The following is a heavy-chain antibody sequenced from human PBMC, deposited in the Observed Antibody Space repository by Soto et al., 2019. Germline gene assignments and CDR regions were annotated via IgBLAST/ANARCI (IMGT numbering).Heavy chain of an antibody. CDR2: IYSGGST. V-gene: IGHV3-53*04. CDR3: ARAHPVGTGEFDY. CDR1: GFTVSSNY. J-gene: IGHJ4*02. Sequence: GGSLRLSCAASGFTVSSNYMSWVRQSPGKGLEWVSVIYSGGSTYYADSVKGRFTISRHNSKNTLYLQMNSPRAEDTAVYYCARAHPVGTGEFDYWGQGTLVTVSS. D-gene: IGHD7-27*01.